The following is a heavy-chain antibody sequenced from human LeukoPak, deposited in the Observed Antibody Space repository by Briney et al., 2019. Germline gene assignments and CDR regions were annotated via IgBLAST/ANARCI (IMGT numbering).Heavy chain of an antibody. CDR1: GFTVSSKY. D-gene: IGHD5-18*01. V-gene: IGHV3-53*01. CDR2: IYSGGST. J-gene: IGHJ6*02. CDR3: ARDRVDTVNDYYYGMDV. Sequence: GGSLRLSCAASGFTVSSKYMSWVRQAPGKGLEWVSVIYSGGSTYYADSVKGRFTISRDNSKNTLYLQMNSLRAEDTAVYYCARDRVDTVNDYYYGMDVWGQGTTVTVSS.